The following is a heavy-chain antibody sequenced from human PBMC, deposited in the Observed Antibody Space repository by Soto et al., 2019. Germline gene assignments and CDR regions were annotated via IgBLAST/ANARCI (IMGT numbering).Heavy chain of an antibody. CDR2: INAGNGNT. CDR3: ARDLFYYYYYMDV. J-gene: IGHJ6*03. V-gene: IGHV1-3*01. Sequence: GASVKVSCEASGYTFTSYYRHWVRQAPGQRLEWMGMINAGNGNTSYAQKFQGRVTITRDTSASTAYMELSSLRSEDTAVYYCARDLFYYYYYMDVWGKGTTVTVSS. CDR1: GYTFTSYY.